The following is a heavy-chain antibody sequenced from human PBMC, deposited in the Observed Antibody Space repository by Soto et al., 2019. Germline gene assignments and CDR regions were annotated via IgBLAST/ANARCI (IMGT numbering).Heavy chain of an antibody. CDR1: GGTFSSYA. CDR3: AREVAVAGTGYYFDY. J-gene: IGHJ4*02. D-gene: IGHD6-19*01. CDR2: IIPIFGTA. Sequence: GASVKVSCKASGGTFSSYAISWVRQAPGQGLEWMGGIIPIFGTANYAQKFQGRVTITADESTSTAYMELSSLRSEDTAVYYCAREVAVAGTGYYFDYWGQGTLVTVSS. V-gene: IGHV1-69*13.